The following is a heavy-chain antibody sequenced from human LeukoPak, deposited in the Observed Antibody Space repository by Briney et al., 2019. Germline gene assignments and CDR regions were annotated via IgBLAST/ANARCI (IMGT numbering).Heavy chain of an antibody. V-gene: IGHV3-23*01. CDR1: GFIFSSYA. J-gene: IGHJ4*02. CDR2: ISGTGGKT. CDR3: AKNRFLESGYNFEY. Sequence: GGSLRLSCAASGFIFSSYAMSWVGQAPGKGLEWVSAISGTGGKTNYADSVKGRFTVSRDNSKSTLYLQMNSLRDEDTAIYYCAKNRFLESGYNFEYGGQETLDTVSS. D-gene: IGHD5-24*01.